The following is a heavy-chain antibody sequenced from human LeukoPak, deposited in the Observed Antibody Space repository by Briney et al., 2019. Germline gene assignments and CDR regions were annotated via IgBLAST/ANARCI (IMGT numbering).Heavy chain of an antibody. CDR2: IYPGDSDT. Sequence: GESLKFSCKGSGYSFTSYWIGWVRQMPGKGLEWMGIIYPGDSDTRYSPSFQGQVTISADKSISTAYLQWSSLKASDTAMYYCARPSGLVNYYYYGMDVWGQGTTVTVSS. J-gene: IGHJ6*02. CDR1: GYSFTSYW. V-gene: IGHV5-51*01. CDR3: ARPSGLVNYYYYGMDV. D-gene: IGHD3/OR15-3a*01.